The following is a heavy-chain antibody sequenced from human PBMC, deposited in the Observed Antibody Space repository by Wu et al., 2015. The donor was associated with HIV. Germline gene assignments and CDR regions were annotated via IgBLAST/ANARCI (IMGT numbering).Heavy chain of an antibody. V-gene: IGHV1-8*01. Sequence: QVQLVQSGAEVKKPGASVRVSCKASGYTFTSYDINWVRQATGQGLEWMGWMNPNNTNTGYAQKFQGRVTMTRNTSISTAYMELRSLRSDDTAMYYCARDRMMSFRKAYGGIFDYWGQGTLVTVSS. D-gene: IGHD4-23*01. CDR2: MNPNNTNT. CDR1: GYTFTSYD. CDR3: ARDRMMSFRKAYGGIFDY. J-gene: IGHJ4*02.